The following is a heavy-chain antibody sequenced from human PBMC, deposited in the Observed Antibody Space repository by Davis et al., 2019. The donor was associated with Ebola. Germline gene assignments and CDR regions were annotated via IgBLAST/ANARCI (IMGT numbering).Heavy chain of an antibody. Sequence: PGGSLRLSCAVYGGSLSDYYWSWIRQPPGKGLEWIGEINHSGSTNYNPSLKSRVTISVDTSKKQFSVKLNSVTAADTAVYYCAGKDIVASFDIWGQGTMVTVSS. V-gene: IGHV4-34*01. J-gene: IGHJ3*02. CDR1: GGSLSDYY. CDR3: AGKDIVASFDI. CDR2: INHSGST. D-gene: IGHD5-12*01.